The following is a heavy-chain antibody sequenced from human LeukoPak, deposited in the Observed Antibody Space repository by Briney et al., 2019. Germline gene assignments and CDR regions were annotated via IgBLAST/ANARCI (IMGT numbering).Heavy chain of an antibody. CDR2: ISGSGGST. D-gene: IGHD3-22*01. Sequence: GGSLRLSCTASGFTFGDYAMSWVRQAPGKGLEWVSAISGSGGSTYYADSVKGRFTISRDNSKNTLYLQMNSLRAEDTAVYYCAKSASVDYYDSSGSWNYWGQGTLVTVSS. CDR1: GFTFGDYA. CDR3: AKSASVDYYDSSGSWNY. V-gene: IGHV3-23*01. J-gene: IGHJ4*02.